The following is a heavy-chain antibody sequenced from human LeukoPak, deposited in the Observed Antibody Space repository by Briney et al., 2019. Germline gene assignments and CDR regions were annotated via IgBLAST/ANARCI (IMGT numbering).Heavy chain of an antibody. V-gene: IGHV1-2*06. Sequence: ASVKVSCKASGYTFTSNYIHWVRQAPGQGLEWMGRINPSSGGTNYAQKFQGRVTLTRDTSINTAYLELSSLRSDDTAMYYCAGRLGYCSSGNCPSPWGQGTMVTVSS. CDR2: INPSSGGT. CDR3: AGRLGYCSSGNCPSP. J-gene: IGHJ3*01. CDR1: GYTFTSNY. D-gene: IGHD2-2*01.